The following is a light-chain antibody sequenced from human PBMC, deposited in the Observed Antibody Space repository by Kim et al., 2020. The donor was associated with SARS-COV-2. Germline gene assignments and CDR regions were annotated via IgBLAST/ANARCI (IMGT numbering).Light chain of an antibody. Sequence: VSVLNTLTFTCRAIRFITNSFAWYQQKPVNVPQLLVYAASALQSGLPSRFSASGSWTDFTLTLSSLQPEDVATYYCQKYNSAPCTFAQGTKVDIK. CDR3: QKYNSAPCT. CDR2: AAS. V-gene: IGKV1-27*01. J-gene: IGKJ1*01. CDR1: RFITNS.